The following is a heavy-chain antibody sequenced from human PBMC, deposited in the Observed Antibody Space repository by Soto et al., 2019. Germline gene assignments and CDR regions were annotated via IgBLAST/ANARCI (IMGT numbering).Heavy chain of an antibody. Sequence: SETLSLTCTVSGGSISSYSWSWIRQPPGKGLEWIGYIYYSGSTNYNPSLKSRVTISVDTSKNQFSLKLSSVTAADTAVYYCARESSIAAAGPIYYYYYGMDVWGQGTTVTVSS. J-gene: IGHJ6*02. D-gene: IGHD6-13*01. CDR3: ARESSIAAAGPIYYYYYGMDV. CDR2: IYYSGST. V-gene: IGHV4-59*01. CDR1: GGSISSYS.